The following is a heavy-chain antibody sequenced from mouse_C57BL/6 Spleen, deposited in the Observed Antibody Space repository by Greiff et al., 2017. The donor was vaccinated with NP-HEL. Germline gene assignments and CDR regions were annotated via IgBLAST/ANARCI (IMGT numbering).Heavy chain of an antibody. V-gene: IGHV1-50*01. D-gene: IGHD1-3*01. J-gene: IGHJ3*01. CDR2: IDPSDSYT. Sequence: QVQLQQPGAELVKPGASVKLSCKASGYTFTSYWMQWVKQRPGQGLEWIGEIDPSDSYTNYNQKFKGKATLTVDTSSSTAYMQLSSLTSEDSAVYYCARRLYTWFAYWGQGTLVTVSA. CDR3: ARRLYTWFAY. CDR1: GYTFTSYW.